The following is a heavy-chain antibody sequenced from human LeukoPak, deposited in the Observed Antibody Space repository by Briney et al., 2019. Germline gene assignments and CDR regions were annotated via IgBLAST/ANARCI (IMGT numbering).Heavy chain of an antibody. Sequence: SETLSLTCAVYGGSFSGYYWSWIRQPPGKGLEWIGEINHSGSTNYNPSLKSRVTISVDTSKNQFSLKLSSVTAADTAVYYCAREYYYDSSGSKSPSIDYWGQGTLVTVSS. CDR3: AREYYYDSSGSKSPSIDY. D-gene: IGHD3-22*01. CDR2: INHSGST. V-gene: IGHV4-34*01. CDR1: GGSFSGYY. J-gene: IGHJ4*02.